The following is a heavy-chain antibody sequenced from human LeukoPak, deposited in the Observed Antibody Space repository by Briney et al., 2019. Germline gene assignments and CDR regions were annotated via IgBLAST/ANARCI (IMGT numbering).Heavy chain of an antibody. CDR1: GFTFSSYA. CDR3: ARDADSRDDAFDI. CDR2: ISYDGSNK. J-gene: IGHJ3*02. Sequence: GRSLRLSCAASGFTFSSYAMHWVRQAPGKGLEWVAVISYDGSNKYYADSVKGRFTISRDNSKNTLYLQMNSLRAEDTAVYYCARDADSRDDAFDIWGQGTMVTVSS. D-gene: IGHD2-15*01. V-gene: IGHV3-30*04.